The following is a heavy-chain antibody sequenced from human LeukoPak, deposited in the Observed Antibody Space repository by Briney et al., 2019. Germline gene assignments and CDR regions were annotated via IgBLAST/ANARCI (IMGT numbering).Heavy chain of an antibody. CDR2: FSRKSGSI. Sequence: SLRLSCAASGFTFDDYAMPWFPQAPGKGLEWVSGFSRKSGSIVYAVSVKGRLTISTDNEKNSLYLQMNSLRAEDMALYYCAKGARDGYNWKSAFDIWGQGTMVTVSS. J-gene: IGHJ3*02. V-gene: IGHV3-9*03. CDR3: AKGARDGYNWKSAFDI. CDR1: GFTFDDYA. D-gene: IGHD5-24*01.